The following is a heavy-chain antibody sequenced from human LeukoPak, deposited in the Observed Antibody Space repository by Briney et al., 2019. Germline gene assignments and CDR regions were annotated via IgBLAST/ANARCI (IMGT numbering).Heavy chain of an antibody. CDR1: GFTFSSYW. D-gene: IGHD3-10*01. Sequence: GGSLRLSCAASGFTFSSYWMHWVRQAPGKGLVWVSRINSDGSSTTYADSVKGRFTISRDNAKNTLYLQMNSLRAEDTAVYFCARDYGRSRDYGMDVWGQGTTVTVSS. CDR2: INSDGSST. J-gene: IGHJ6*02. CDR3: ARDYGRSRDYGMDV. V-gene: IGHV3-74*01.